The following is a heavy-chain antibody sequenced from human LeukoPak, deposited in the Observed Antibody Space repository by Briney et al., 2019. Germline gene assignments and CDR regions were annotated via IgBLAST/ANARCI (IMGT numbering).Heavy chain of an antibody. CDR3: ITDTNYYDSSGYYWRSDY. CDR1: GFTFSNAW. CDR2: IKSKTDGGTT. D-gene: IGHD3-22*01. J-gene: IGHJ4*02. V-gene: IGHV3-15*01. Sequence: GGSLRLSCAASGFTFSNAWMSWVRQAPGKGLEWVGRIKSKTDGGTTDYAAPVKGRFTISRDDSKNTLYVQMNSLKTEDTAVYYCITDTNYYDSSGYYWRSDYWGQGTLVTVSS.